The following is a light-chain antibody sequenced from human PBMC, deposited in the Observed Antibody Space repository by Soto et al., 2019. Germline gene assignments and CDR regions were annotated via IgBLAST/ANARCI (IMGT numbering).Light chain of an antibody. CDR1: QSLLHSNGYNY. Sequence: DIVMTQSPLSLPVTPGEPASISCRSSQSLLHSNGYNYLDWYLQKPGQSPQLLIYSGSNRASGVPDRFSGSGSGTDFPPKIRRGGAEGGGNYYCMQAVQTPRTFGPGTKLEIK. CDR3: MQAVQTPRT. J-gene: IGKJ2*01. CDR2: SGS. V-gene: IGKV2-28*01.